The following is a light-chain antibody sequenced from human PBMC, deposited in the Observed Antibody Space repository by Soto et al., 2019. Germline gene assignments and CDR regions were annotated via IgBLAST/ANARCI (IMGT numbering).Light chain of an antibody. CDR1: SSDFGNYKY. CDR3: SSYAGSNLWV. V-gene: IGLV2-8*01. J-gene: IGLJ3*02. CDR2: EVS. Sequence: QSALTQSPSASGSPGQSVTISCTGTSSDFGNYKYVSWYQQHPGKAPKLMIYEVSKRPSGVPDRFSGSKSGNTASLTVSGLQVEYEADYYCSSYAGSNLWVFGGGTKLTVL.